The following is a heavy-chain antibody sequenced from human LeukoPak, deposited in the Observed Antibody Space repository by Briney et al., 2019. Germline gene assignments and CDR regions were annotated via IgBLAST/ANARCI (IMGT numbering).Heavy chain of an antibody. D-gene: IGHD1-26*01. V-gene: IGHV3-74*01. CDR3: ARDQINSSGNKPPFDY. CDR2: INSDGSST. CDR1: GFTFNSYW. J-gene: IGHJ4*02. Sequence: GGSLRLSCAASGFTFNSYWMHWVRQGPGKGLVWVSRINSDGSSTSYADSVKGRFTISRDNAKNTLYLQMNSLRAEDTAVYYCARDQINSSGNKPPFDYWGRGTLVTVSS.